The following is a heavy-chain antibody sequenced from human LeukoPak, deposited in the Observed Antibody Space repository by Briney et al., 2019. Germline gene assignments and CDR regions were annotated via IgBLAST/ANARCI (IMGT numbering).Heavy chain of an antibody. J-gene: IGHJ6*02. V-gene: IGHV3-23*01. CDR2: ISGSGGST. Sequence: PGGSLRLSCAASGFTFSSYAMSWVRQAPGKGLEWVSAISGSGGSTYYADSVKGRFTISRDNSKNTLYLQMNSLRAEDTAVYYCAKDQGPVRGRGPTMDVWGQGTTVTVSS. CDR3: AKDQGPVRGRGPTMDV. D-gene: IGHD3-10*01. CDR1: GFTFSSYA.